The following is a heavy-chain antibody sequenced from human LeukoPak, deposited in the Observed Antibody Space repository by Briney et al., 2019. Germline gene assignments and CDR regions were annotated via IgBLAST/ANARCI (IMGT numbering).Heavy chain of an antibody. D-gene: IGHD3-22*01. Sequence: GGSLRLSCAASGFTVSSNYMSWVRQAPGKGLEWVSVIYSGGSTYYADSVKGRFTTSRDNSKNTLYLQMNSLRAEDTAVYYCARDPTHYYDSSGYLDYWGQGTLVTVSS. CDR3: ARDPTHYYDSSGYLDY. CDR2: IYSGGST. CDR1: GFTVSSNY. V-gene: IGHV3-66*01. J-gene: IGHJ4*02.